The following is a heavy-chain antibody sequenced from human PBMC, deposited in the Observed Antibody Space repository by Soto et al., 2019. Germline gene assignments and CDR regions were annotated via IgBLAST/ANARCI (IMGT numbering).Heavy chain of an antibody. CDR3: ARVVLFHGDYGDRLAGVDAFDI. D-gene: IGHD4-17*01. Sequence: SETLSLTCTVSGGSISSYYWSWIRQPPGKGLEWIGYIYYSGSTNYNPSLKSRVTISVDTSKNQFSLKLSSVTAADTAVYYCARVVLFHGDYGDRLAGVDAFDIWGQGTMVTVSS. CDR2: IYYSGST. J-gene: IGHJ3*02. V-gene: IGHV4-59*01. CDR1: GGSISSYY.